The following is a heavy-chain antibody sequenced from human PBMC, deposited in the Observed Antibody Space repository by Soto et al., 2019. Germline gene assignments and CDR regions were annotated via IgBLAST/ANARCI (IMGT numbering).Heavy chain of an antibody. D-gene: IGHD6-19*01. Sequence: QVQLQESGPGLVEPSGTLSLTCAVSGGSVSDTNWWSWVRQPPGQGLEWIGGIYHSGSTYYNPSLKSRVTISVDKSKNQFSLRLNSVTAADTAVYFCARDRAVSARGSFDYWGQGTLVTVSS. V-gene: IGHV4-4*02. CDR1: GGSVSDTNW. J-gene: IGHJ4*02. CDR3: ARDRAVSARGSFDY. CDR2: IYHSGST.